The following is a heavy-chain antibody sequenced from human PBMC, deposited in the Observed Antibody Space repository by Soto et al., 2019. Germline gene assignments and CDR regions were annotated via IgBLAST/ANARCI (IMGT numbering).Heavy chain of an antibody. CDR1: GFTFSNYG. Sequence: GGSLRLSCTASGFTFSNYGMHWVRQAPGKGLEWVAVISYDGSDTFYGDPVKGRFTISRDNSENTLYLQMNSLRAEDTAVYYCARDHDNRSWYGYLDYWGQGTLVTVSS. CDR2: ISYDGSDT. V-gene: IGHV3-30*03. D-gene: IGHD6-13*01. CDR3: ARDHDNRSWYGYLDY. J-gene: IGHJ4*02.